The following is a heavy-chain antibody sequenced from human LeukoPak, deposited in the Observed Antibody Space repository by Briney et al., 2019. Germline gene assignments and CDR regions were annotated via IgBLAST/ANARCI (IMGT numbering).Heavy chain of an antibody. J-gene: IGHJ4*02. D-gene: IGHD2-2*02. V-gene: IGHV4-34*01. CDR1: GGSFSGYY. CDR3: AWSHSPDIVVVPAAIDY. CDR2: IYYSGST. Sequence: SETLSLTCAAYGGSFSGYYWSWIRQPPGKGLEWIGSIYYSGSTYYNPSLKSRVTISVDTSKNQFSLKLSSVTAADTAVYYCAWSHSPDIVVVPAAIDYWGQGTLVTVSS.